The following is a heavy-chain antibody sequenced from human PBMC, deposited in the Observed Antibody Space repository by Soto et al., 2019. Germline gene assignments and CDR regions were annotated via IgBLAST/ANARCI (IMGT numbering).Heavy chain of an antibody. D-gene: IGHD3-3*01. J-gene: IGHJ4*02. Sequence: SETLSLTCTVSGGSISSYYWSWIRQPPGKGLEWIGYIYYSGSTNYNPSLKSRVTISVDTSKNQFSLKLSSVTAADTAVYYCARVRIFGVVIDYWGQGTLVTVSS. CDR3: ARVRIFGVVIDY. CDR1: GGSISSYY. CDR2: IYYSGST. V-gene: IGHV4-59*01.